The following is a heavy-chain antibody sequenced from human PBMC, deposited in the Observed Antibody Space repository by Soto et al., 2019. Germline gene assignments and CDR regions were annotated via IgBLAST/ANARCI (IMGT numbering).Heavy chain of an antibody. CDR3: ARGAALGYFDY. CDR1: GFTFSSYD. CDR2: IGTAGDT. Sequence: GGSLRLSCAASGFTFSSYDMHWVRQPTGKGLEWVSAIGTAGDTYYPGSVKGRFTISRENAKNSLYLQMNSLRAEDTAVYYCARGAALGYFDYWGQGTLVTVSS. V-gene: IGHV3-13*01. J-gene: IGHJ4*02. D-gene: IGHD6-6*01.